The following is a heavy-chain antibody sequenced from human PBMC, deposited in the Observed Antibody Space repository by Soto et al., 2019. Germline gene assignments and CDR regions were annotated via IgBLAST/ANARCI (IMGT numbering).Heavy chain of an antibody. CDR3: ARVPSPFDFYYAMDV. J-gene: IGHJ6*02. D-gene: IGHD3-16*01. V-gene: IGHV4-30-4*02. Sequence: KDSGTLSLTFTVSGGSNRSGNKNLRWIPQGTGKGLEWIGYIFSSGTTYYNTSLKSRLTMSLDTSQNQFSLKLNSVTAADTAVYFCARVPSPFDFYYAMDVWGQGTTVTVSS. CDR1: GGSNRSGNKN. CDR2: IFSSGTT.